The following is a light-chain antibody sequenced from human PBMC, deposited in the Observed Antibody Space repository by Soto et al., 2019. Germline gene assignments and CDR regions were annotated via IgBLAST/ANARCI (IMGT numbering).Light chain of an antibody. CDR3: QQYNSYWT. Sequence: DIQMTQSPSTLSASVGDRVTITCRASQSISSSLAWYQQKPGKSPKLLIYKASSEESGVPSRFSGSGSGTEFTLTISSVQADDFANYYCQQYNSYWTFGQGTKVEIK. J-gene: IGKJ1*01. V-gene: IGKV1-5*03. CDR1: QSISSS. CDR2: KAS.